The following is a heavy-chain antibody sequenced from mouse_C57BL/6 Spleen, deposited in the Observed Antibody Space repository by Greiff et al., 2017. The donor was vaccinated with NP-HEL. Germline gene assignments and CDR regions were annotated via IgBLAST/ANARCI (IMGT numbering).Heavy chain of an antibody. CDR3: ARDWDYDDDY. V-gene: IGHV1-64*01. D-gene: IGHD2-4*01. CDR2: IHPNSGST. Sequence: VQLQQPGAELVKPGASVKLSCKASGYTFTSYWMHWVKQRPGPGLEWIGMIHPNSGSTNYNEKFKSKATLTVDKSSSTAYMQLSSLTSEDSAVYYCARDWDYDDDYWGQGTTLTVSS. CDR1: GYTFTSYW. J-gene: IGHJ2*01.